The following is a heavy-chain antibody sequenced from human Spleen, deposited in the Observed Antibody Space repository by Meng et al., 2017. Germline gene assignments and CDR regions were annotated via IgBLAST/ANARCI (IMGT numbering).Heavy chain of an antibody. CDR2: IYHSGST. Sequence: QVQLKESGPGLGKPSQTLSLTCTVSGDSISSGGYYWSWIRQYPGKGLEWIGYIYHSGSTYYNPSLKSRVSISLAMSENQFSLKLTSVTAADTAVFYCARANLVRGIIDTWGQGTLVTVSS. D-gene: IGHD3-10*01. CDR3: ARANLVRGIIDT. V-gene: IGHV4-31*03. J-gene: IGHJ5*02. CDR1: GDSISSGGYY.